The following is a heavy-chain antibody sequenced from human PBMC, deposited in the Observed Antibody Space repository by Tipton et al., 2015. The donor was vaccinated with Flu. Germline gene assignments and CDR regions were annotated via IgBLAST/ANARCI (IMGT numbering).Heavy chain of an antibody. CDR2: IHKTGYT. Sequence: TLSLTCSVSGDSIGSPYYWGWIRQPPGRGLEWIGNIHKTGYTYYNPSLTSRVTISVDTSKNQFSQRLSSVTAADTAVYYCARSTYYYGSGSADYWGQGTLVTVSS. CDR1: GDSIGSPYY. J-gene: IGHJ4*02. D-gene: IGHD3-10*01. CDR3: ARSTYYYGSGSADY. V-gene: IGHV4-38-2*01.